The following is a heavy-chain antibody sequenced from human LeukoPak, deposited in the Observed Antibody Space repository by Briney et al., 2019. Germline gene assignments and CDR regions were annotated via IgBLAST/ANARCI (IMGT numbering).Heavy chain of an antibody. Sequence: GASVKVSCKASGGTFSSYAISWVRQAPGQGLEWMGGIIPIFGTANYAQKFQGRVTITTDESTSTAYMELSGLRSEDTAVYYCARGDSIAARQFDYWGQGTLVTVSS. J-gene: IGHJ4*02. CDR1: GGTFSSYA. D-gene: IGHD6-6*01. CDR3: ARGDSIAARQFDY. CDR2: IIPIFGTA. V-gene: IGHV1-69*05.